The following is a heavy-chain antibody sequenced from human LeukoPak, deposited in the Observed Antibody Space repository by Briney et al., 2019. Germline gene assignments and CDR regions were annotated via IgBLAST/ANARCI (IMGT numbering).Heavy chain of an antibody. CDR3: AKLAKYFYGSETYYFFEH. D-gene: IGHD3-10*01. Sequence: PGGSLRLSCAASGFTFSSYSMNWVRQAPGKGLEWVANIKQDGTEKYYVDPVKGRFTISRDNAKNSLSLQMNSLRVEDTAVYYCAKLAKYFYGSETYYFFEHWGQGTPVTASS. V-gene: IGHV3-7*01. J-gene: IGHJ4*02. CDR1: GFTFSSYS. CDR2: IKQDGTEK.